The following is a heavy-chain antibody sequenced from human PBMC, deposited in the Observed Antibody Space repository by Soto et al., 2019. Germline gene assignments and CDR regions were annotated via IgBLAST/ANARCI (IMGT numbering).Heavy chain of an antibody. CDR1: GFTFSSYA. D-gene: IGHD3-22*01. Sequence: GGSLRLSCAASGFTFSSYAMSWVRQAPGKGLEWVSAISGSGGSTYYADSVKGRFTISRDNSKNTLYLQMNSLRAEDTAVYYCAKDRPYYDSSGYDAFDIWVKGTIATVSS. V-gene: IGHV3-23*01. J-gene: IGHJ3*02. CDR3: AKDRPYYDSSGYDAFDI. CDR2: ISGSGGST.